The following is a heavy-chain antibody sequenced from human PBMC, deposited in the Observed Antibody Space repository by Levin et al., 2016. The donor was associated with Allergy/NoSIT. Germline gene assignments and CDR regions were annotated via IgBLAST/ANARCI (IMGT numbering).Heavy chain of an antibody. V-gene: IGHV3-7*03. D-gene: IGHD2-21*02. CDR2: IKQDGSEK. CDR3: ARVGLVVVTRSLDY. J-gene: IGHJ4*02. Sequence: VRQAPGKGLEWVANIKQDGSEKYYVDSVKGRFTISRDNAKNSLYLQMNSLRAEDTAVYYCARVGLVVVTRSLDYWGQGTLVTVSS.